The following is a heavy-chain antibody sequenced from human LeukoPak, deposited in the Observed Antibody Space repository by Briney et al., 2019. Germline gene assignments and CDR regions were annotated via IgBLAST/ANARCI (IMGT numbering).Heavy chain of an antibody. Sequence: LRLSCAASGFTFSSYSMNWIRQPPGKGLEWIGYIYYSGSTYYNPSLKSRVTISVDTSKNQSSLKLSSVTAADTAVYYCARGYGYDFWSGPNWFDPWGQGTLVTVSS. CDR1: GFTFSSYS. D-gene: IGHD3-3*01. V-gene: IGHV4-30-4*08. CDR3: ARGYGYDFWSGPNWFDP. CDR2: IYYSGST. J-gene: IGHJ5*02.